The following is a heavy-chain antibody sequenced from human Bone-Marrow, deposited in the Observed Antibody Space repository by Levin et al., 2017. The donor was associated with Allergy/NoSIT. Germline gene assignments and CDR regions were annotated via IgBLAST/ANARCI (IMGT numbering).Heavy chain of an antibody. J-gene: IGHJ4*02. CDR1: GFTLSRYW. CDR2: INEDGRTI. Sequence: SGGSLRLSCAASGFTLSRYWMHWVRQAPGKGLVWVSRINEDGRTITYADSVKGRFTISRDNAKNTLYLQMNNLRAEDTAVYYCARDFTGVSDYWGQGTLVTVSS. V-gene: IGHV3-74*01. D-gene: IGHD7-27*01. CDR3: ARDFTGVSDY.